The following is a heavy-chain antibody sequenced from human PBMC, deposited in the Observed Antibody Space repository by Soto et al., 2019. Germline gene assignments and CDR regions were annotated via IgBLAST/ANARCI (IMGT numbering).Heavy chain of an antibody. Sequence: GGSLRLSCVASGFTFSDYDMSWIRQAPGKGLEWVSYISRSGSTIYYADTVKGRFTISRDNAKNSLYLQMNSLRVEDTAVYYCARWGVDDFWSGYYSDYWGQGT. CDR3: ARWGVDDFWSGYYSDY. CDR1: GFTFSDYD. D-gene: IGHD3-3*01. CDR2: ISRSGSTI. J-gene: IGHJ4*02. V-gene: IGHV3-11*01.